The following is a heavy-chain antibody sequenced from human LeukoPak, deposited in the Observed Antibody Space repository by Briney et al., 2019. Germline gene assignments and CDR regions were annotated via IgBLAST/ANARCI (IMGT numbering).Heavy chain of an antibody. J-gene: IGHJ2*01. D-gene: IGHD2-2*03. CDR2: ISSSSSYI. V-gene: IGHV3-21*01. CDR1: GFTFSSYS. CDR3: ARDGFWNFDL. Sequence: GGSLRLSCAASGFTFSSYSMNWVRQAPGKGLEWVSSISSSSSYIYYADSVKGRFTISRDNAKSTLYLQMNSLRAEDTAVYYCARDGFWNFDLWGRGTLVTVSS.